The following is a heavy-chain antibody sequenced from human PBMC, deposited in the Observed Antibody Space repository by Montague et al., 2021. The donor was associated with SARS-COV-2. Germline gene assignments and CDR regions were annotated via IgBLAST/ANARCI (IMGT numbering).Heavy chain of an antibody. CDR3: AKEQLRFLEWLLYGYYFDY. Sequence: LRLSLSASGFTFSRYAMSWVRQAPGKGLEWVSAISGSGGSTYYVDSVKGRFTIPRDNSKNTLYLQMNSLRAEDTVVYYCAKEQLRFLEWLLYGYYFDYWGQGTLVTVSS. V-gene: IGHV3-23*01. CDR1: GFTFSRYA. D-gene: IGHD3-3*01. CDR2: ISGSGGST. J-gene: IGHJ4*02.